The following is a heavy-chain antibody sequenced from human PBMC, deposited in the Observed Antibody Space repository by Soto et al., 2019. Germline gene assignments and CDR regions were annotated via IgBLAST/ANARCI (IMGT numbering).Heavy chain of an antibody. CDR3: ARLGGSYAVPHFDY. V-gene: IGHV4-30-4*01. Sequence: SETLSLTCTVSGVSISSGDYYWSWIRQPPGKGLEWIGYIYYSENTYSNPSLKSRVTISVDTSKNQFSLKLSSVTAADTAVYYCARLGGSYAVPHFDYWGQGTLVTVSS. CDR2: IYYSENT. J-gene: IGHJ4*02. D-gene: IGHD1-26*01. CDR1: GVSISSGDYY.